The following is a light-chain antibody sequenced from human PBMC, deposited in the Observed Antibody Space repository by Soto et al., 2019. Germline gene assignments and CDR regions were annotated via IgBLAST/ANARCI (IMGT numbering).Light chain of an antibody. CDR3: SSYRSSSIL. V-gene: IGLV2-14*01. Sequence: QSALTQPASVSGSPGQSITISCTGTSSDVGDYNYVSWYQQYPGKAPKLMIYDVTNRPSGISKRFSGSKSGNTASLTISGLQADDEADYYCSSYRSSSILVGTGTKVTVL. CDR1: SSDVGDYNY. CDR2: DVT. J-gene: IGLJ1*01.